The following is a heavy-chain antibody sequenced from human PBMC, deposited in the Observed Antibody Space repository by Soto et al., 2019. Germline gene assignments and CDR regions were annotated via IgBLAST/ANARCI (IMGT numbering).Heavy chain of an antibody. Sequence: QVQLQESGPGLVKPSETLSLTCTVSGGSISSYYWSWIRQPPGKGLEWIGYIYYSGSTNYNPSLKSRVTISVDTSKNQFSLKLSSVTAADTAVYYCARGAQQWLEPYWYFDLWGRGTLVTVSS. CDR2: IYYSGST. J-gene: IGHJ2*01. V-gene: IGHV4-59*01. D-gene: IGHD6-19*01. CDR1: GGSISSYY. CDR3: ARGAQQWLEPYWYFDL.